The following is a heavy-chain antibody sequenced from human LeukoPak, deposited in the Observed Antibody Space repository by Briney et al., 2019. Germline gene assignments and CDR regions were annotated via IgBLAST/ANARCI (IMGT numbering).Heavy chain of an antibody. J-gene: IGHJ3*02. CDR3: ARLSGSYYSAFDI. Sequence: GESLKISCQGSGYRFTNYWIGWVRQVPGKGLEWMGIIYPGDSDTRYSPSFQGQVTISVDKSISTAYLQWSSLKASDTAMYYCARLSGSYYSAFDIWGQGTMLTVSS. CDR1: GYRFTNYW. V-gene: IGHV5-51*01. D-gene: IGHD1-26*01. CDR2: IYPGDSDT.